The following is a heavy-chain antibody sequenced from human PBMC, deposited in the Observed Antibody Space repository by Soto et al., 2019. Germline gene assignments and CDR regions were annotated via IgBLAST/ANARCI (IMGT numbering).Heavy chain of an antibody. CDR2: IKLDGSEK. CDR1: GFTFSSYW. V-gene: IGHV3-7*01. CDR3: AGRNAMDV. Sequence: EVQLVESGGGLVQPGGSLRLSCAASGFTFSSYWINWVRQAPGKGLEWVANIKLDGSEKYYMDSVKGRFTISRDNARNLLYLQMNSLRAEDTALYYCAGRNAMDVWGQGTTVTVSS. J-gene: IGHJ6*02.